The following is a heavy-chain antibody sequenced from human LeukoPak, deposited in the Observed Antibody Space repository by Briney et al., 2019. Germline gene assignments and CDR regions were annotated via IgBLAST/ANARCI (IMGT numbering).Heavy chain of an antibody. D-gene: IGHD4-11*01. V-gene: IGHV1-2*02. J-gene: IGHJ3*02. CDR1: GYTLSGYY. CDR3: ARGHRNYDAFDI. CDR2: INPNSGDT. Sequence: ASVKVSCKASGYTLSGYYLQWVRQAPGQGLEWMGWINPNSGDTDYAQKFQGRVTMTRDTSTNTAYMELSRLRSDDTAVYYCARGHRNYDAFDIWGQGTMVTVSS.